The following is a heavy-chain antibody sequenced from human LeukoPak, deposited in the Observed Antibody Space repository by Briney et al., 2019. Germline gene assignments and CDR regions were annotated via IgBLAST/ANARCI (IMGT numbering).Heavy chain of an antibody. CDR2: ISAYNGNT. J-gene: IGHJ5*02. CDR1: GYTFTSYG. D-gene: IGHD3-22*01. CDR3: ARDYDSSGYYEYFNWFDP. Sequence: GASVKVSCKASGYTFTSYGISWVRQAPGQGLEWMGWISAYNGNTNYAQKLQGRVTMTTDTSTSTAYMELRSLRSDDTAVYYCARDYDSSGYYEYFNWFDPWGQGTLVTVSS. V-gene: IGHV1-18*01.